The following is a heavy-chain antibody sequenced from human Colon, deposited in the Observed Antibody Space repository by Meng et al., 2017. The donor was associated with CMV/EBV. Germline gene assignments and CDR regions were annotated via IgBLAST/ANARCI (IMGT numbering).Heavy chain of an antibody. CDR3: ARASAWREDYFDY. Sequence: QAPLTGSGPGLVKPSETLSLTCTAFGASISPYCWSWIRQSAAKGLEWIGRIYTSGSTNYNPSLESRVTTSVDTSKNQFSLRVTSVTAADTAVYYCARASAWREDYFDYWGQGTLVTVSS. J-gene: IGHJ4*02. V-gene: IGHV4-4*07. CDR1: GASISPYC. CDR2: IYTSGST. D-gene: IGHD1-26*01.